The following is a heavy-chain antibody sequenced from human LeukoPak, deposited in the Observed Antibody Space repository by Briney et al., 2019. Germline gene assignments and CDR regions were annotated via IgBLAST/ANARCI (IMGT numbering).Heavy chain of an antibody. J-gene: IGHJ4*02. V-gene: IGHV3-11*05. CDR3: ARDVGIAVAGTGY. CDR1: GFTFSDYY. CDR2: ISSSSSYT. D-gene: IGHD6-19*01. Sequence: GGSLRLSCAASGFTFSDYYMSWIRQAPGKGLEWVSYISSSSSYTNYADSVKGRFTISRDNAKNSLYLQMNSLRAEDTAVYYCARDVGIAVAGTGYWGQGTLVTVSS.